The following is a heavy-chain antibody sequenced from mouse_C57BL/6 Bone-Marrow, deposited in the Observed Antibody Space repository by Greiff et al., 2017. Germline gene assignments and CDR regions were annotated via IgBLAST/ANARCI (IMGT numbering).Heavy chain of an antibody. J-gene: IGHJ2*01. D-gene: IGHD1-3*01. CDR1: GFNIKDDY. Sequence: EVQLQQSGAELVRPGASVKLSCTASGFNIKDDYMHWVKQRPEQGLEWIGWIDPENGDTEYASKFQGKATITADTSSNTAYLQLSSLTSEDTAVYYCTTGLYSRFDYWGQGTTLTVSS. CDR2: IDPENGDT. V-gene: IGHV14-4*01. CDR3: TTGLYSRFDY.